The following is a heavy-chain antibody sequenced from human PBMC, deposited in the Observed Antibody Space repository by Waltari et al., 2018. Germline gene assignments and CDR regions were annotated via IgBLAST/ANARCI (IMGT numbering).Heavy chain of an antibody. J-gene: IGHJ4*02. CDR1: GGTFSSYT. D-gene: IGHD5-12*01. CDR3: ASNPGGSLDY. Sequence: QVQLVQSGAEVKTPGSSVKVSCKASGGTFSSYTISWVRPAPGQGLEWMGRIIPILGIANYAQKLQGRVTITADKSTSTAYMELSSLRSEDTAVYYCASNPGGSLDYWGQGTLVTVSS. CDR2: IIPILGIA. V-gene: IGHV1-69*02.